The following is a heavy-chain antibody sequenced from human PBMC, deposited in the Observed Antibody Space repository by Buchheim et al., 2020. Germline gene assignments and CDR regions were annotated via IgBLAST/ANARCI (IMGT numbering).Heavy chain of an antibody. J-gene: IGHJ6*03. Sequence: QVQLQESGPGLVKSSETLSLTCSVSGGSVSSGSYYWTWIRQSPGKGLEWIGFIWYNGITKYNPSLRSRVTISVDTSTDQFSLKLTSVTAEDTAVYYCARENAYYYYMDVWGKGTT. V-gene: IGHV4-61*01. CDR1: GGSVSSGSYY. CDR3: ARENAYYYYMDV. CDR2: IWYNGIT.